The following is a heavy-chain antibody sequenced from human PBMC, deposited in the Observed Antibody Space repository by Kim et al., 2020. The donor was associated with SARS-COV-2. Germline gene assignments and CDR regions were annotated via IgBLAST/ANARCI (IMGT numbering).Heavy chain of an antibody. CDR1: GFTFSSYD. J-gene: IGHJ3*02. Sequence: GGSLRLSCAASGFTFSSYDMHWVRQATGNGLEWVSAIGTAGDTYYPGSVKGRFTISRENAKNSLYLQMNSLRAGDTAVYYCARGGRSSWYGDAFDIWGQGTMVTVSS. V-gene: IGHV3-13*01. D-gene: IGHD6-13*01. CDR3: ARGGRSSWYGDAFDI. CDR2: IGTAGDT.